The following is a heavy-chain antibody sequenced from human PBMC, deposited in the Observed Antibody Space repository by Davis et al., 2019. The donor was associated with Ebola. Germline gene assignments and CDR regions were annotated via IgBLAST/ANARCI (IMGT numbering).Heavy chain of an antibody. D-gene: IGHD4/OR15-4a*01. CDR2: ISSSGSTI. J-gene: IGHJ6*02. CDR3: ARKYGDYYYYGMDV. Sequence: GESLKISCAASGFTFSSYEMNWVRQAPGQWLEWVSYISSSGSTIYYADSVKGRFTISRDNAKNSLYLQMNSLRAEDTAVYYCARKYGDYYYYGMDVWGQGTTVTVSS. CDR1: GFTFSSYE. V-gene: IGHV3-48*03.